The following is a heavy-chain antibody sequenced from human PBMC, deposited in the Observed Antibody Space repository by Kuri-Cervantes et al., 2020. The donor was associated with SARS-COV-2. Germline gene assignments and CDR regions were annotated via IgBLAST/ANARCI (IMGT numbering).Heavy chain of an antibody. V-gene: IGHV3-23*01. CDR2: ISDSGGST. Sequence: GGSLRLSCAASGFTFSSYAMSWVRQAPGKGLEWVSAISDSGGSTYYAASVKGRFTISRDNSKNTLYLQMNSLRAEDTAVYYCAKDIVVVVAASDYWGQGTLVTVSS. CDR3: AKDIVVVVAASDY. D-gene: IGHD2-15*01. J-gene: IGHJ4*02. CDR1: GFTFSSYA.